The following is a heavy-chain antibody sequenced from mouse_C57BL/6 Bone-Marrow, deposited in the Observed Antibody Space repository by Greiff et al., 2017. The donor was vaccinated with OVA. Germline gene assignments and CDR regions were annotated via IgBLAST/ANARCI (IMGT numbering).Heavy chain of an antibody. V-gene: IGHV1-69*01. CDR1: GYTFTSYW. J-gene: IGHJ4*01. Sequence: QVQLQQPGAELVMPGASVKLSCKASGYTFTSYWMHWVKPRPGQGLEWIGEIDPSDSYTNYNQKFKGKSTLTVDKSSSTAYMQLSSLTSEDSAVYYCALYYDYGYAMGYWGQGTSVTVSS. D-gene: IGHD2-4*01. CDR3: ALYYDYGYAMGY. CDR2: IDPSDSYT.